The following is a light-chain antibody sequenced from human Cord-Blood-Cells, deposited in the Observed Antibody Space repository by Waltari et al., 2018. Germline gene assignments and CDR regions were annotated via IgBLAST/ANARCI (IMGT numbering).Light chain of an antibody. CDR3: SSYTSSSTLV. CDR2: DVS. Sequence: QSSLPQPPPVHCSSGWPVTPSPTWTSRSVGAWNPVHWYQQHPGKAPKLMIYDVSNRPSGVSNRFSGSKSGNTASLTISGLQAEDEADYYCSSYTSSSTLVFGGGTKLTVL. V-gene: IGLV2-14*01. J-gene: IGLJ2*01. CDR1: SRSVGAWNP.